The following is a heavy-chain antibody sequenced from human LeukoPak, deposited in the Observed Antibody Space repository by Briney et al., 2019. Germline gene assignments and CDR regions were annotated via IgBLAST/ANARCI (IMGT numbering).Heavy chain of an antibody. D-gene: IGHD6-6*01. CDR2: IIPIFGTA. Sequence: SVKVSCKASGGTFSSYAISWVRQAPGQGLEWMGGIIPIFGTANYAQKFQGRVTITADKSTSTAYMELSSLRSEDTAVYYCARDQSRIAARRAYYYGMDVWGQGTTVTVSS. V-gene: IGHV1-69*06. J-gene: IGHJ6*02. CDR3: ARDQSRIAARRAYYYGMDV. CDR1: GGTFSSYA.